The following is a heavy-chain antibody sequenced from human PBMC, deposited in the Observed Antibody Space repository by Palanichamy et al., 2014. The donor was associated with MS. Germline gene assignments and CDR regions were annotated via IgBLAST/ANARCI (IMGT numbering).Heavy chain of an antibody. J-gene: IGHJ4*02. CDR3: ARDSSYYYFDY. V-gene: IGHV4-39*07. D-gene: IGHD3-10*01. CDR2: YSGSS. Sequence: YSGSSYYNPSLKSRVTISVDTSKNQFSLKLSSVTAADTAVYYCARDSSYYYFDYWGQGTLVTVSS.